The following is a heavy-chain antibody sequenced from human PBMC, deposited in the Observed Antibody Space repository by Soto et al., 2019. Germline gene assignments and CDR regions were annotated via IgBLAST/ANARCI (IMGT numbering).Heavy chain of an antibody. CDR1: GLTFSSYA. V-gene: IGHV3-64D*06. Sequence: GGALRLSYAASGLTFSSYAMSWVRQAPGKGLEYVSAISSNGGSTYYADSVKGRFTISRDNSKNTLYLQMSSLRAEDTAVYYCVKFPYDSSGYADYLGQGTLVTVS. J-gene: IGHJ4*02. D-gene: IGHD3-22*01. CDR2: ISSNGGST. CDR3: VKFPYDSSGYADY.